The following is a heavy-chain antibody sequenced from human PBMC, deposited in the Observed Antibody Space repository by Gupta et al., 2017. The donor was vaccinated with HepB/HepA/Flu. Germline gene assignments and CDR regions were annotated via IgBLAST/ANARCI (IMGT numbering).Heavy chain of an antibody. CDR1: GGTLNSYA. D-gene: IGHD3-22*01. Sequence: QVQLVQSGAEVKKPGSSVKVSCKASGGTLNSYAIRWVRQAPGQGLEWMGRIIPILGIANYAQKFQGRVTITADKSTSTAYMELSSLRSEDTAVYYCARERSDGDTYYYDSSGYYYEDYWGQGTLVTGSS. CDR2: IIPILGIA. J-gene: IGHJ4*02. V-gene: IGHV1-69*04. CDR3: ARERSDGDTYYYDSSGYYYEDY.